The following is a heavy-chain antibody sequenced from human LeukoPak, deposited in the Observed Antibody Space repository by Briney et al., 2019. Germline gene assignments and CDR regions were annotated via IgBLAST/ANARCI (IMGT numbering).Heavy chain of an antibody. V-gene: IGHV3-15*01. D-gene: IGHD5-24*01. CDR2: IKSKTDGGTT. J-gene: IGHJ4*02. Sequence: GGSLRLSCAASGFTFSNAWMSWVRQAPGKGLEWVGRIKSKTDGGTTDYAAPVKGRFTISRDDSKNTLYLQMNSLKTEDTAVYYCTTGEMATTPFDYWGQGTLVTVSS. CDR3: TTGEMATTPFDY. CDR1: GFTFSNAW.